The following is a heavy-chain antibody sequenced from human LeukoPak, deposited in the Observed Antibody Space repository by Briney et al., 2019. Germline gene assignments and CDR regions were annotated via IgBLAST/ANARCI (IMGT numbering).Heavy chain of an antibody. CDR3: ARLSSSGYSSDN. CDR2: IGASGSSR. J-gene: IGHJ4*02. V-gene: IGHV3-23*01. Sequence: GGSLRFSCAASGFTFSSHAMIWVRQAPGKGLEYVSGIGASGSSRYYSDSVKGRFTISRDSSKNTLDLQMNSLRAEDTAIYFCARLSSSGYSSDNWGQGTLVTVSS. D-gene: IGHD2-2*01. CDR1: GFTFSSHA.